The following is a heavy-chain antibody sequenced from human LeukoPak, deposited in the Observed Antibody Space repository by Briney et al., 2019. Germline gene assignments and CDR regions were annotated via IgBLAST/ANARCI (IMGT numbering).Heavy chain of an antibody. D-gene: IGHD2-15*01. CDR2: IYTSGST. CDR3: ARGTPGGYCSGGSCYSFDY. CDR1: GGSISSYY. J-gene: IGHJ4*02. V-gene: IGHV4-4*07. Sequence: SETLSLTCTVSGGSISSYYWSWIRQPAGKGLEWIGRIYTSGSTNYNPSLKSRDTMSVDTSMNQFSLKLSSVTAADTAVYYCARGTPGGYCSGGSCYSFDYWGQGTLVTVSS.